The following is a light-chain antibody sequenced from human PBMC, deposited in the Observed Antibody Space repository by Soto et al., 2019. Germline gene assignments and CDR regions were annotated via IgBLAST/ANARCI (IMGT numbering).Light chain of an antibody. CDR3: QQYDNSPRT. CDR2: GAS. Sequence: EIVLTQSPGTLSLSPGERATLSCRASQSVNSKYLAWYQQKPGQGPRLLMYGASSRATGIPDRFSGSGSGTDSTLTISRLEPEDFAVYYYQQYDNSPRTFGQGTKVEIK. V-gene: IGKV3-20*01. J-gene: IGKJ1*01. CDR1: QSVNSKY.